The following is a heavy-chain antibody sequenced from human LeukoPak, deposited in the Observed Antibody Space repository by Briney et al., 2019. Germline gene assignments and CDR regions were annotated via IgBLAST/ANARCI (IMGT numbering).Heavy chain of an antibody. J-gene: IGHJ4*02. D-gene: IGHD4-17*01. V-gene: IGHV4-38-2*01. CDR2: IYRSGST. CDR3: ARLLDSGVRNFDS. Sequence: PSETLSLTCDVSDYSISSGYYGAWIRQPPGKGLEWIGSIYRSGSTYYNPALKSRLNMSVDTSNHQFSLNLRSVTAADRAVYYCARLLDSGVRNFDSWGQGTLVTVS. CDR1: DYSISSGYY.